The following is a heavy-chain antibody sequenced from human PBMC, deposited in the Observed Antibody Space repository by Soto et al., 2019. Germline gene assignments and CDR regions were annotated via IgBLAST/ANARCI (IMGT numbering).Heavy chain of an antibody. CDR3: AAAPVAGTQTPFDY. Sequence: EVQLLESGGGLVQPGGSLRLSCAASGITFSSYAMSWVRQAPGKGLEWVSAISGSGGSTYYADSVKGRFTISRDNSKNTLYLQMNSLRAEDTAVYYCAAAPVAGTQTPFDYWGQGTLVTVSS. D-gene: IGHD6-19*01. CDR2: ISGSGGST. V-gene: IGHV3-23*01. J-gene: IGHJ4*02. CDR1: GITFSSYA.